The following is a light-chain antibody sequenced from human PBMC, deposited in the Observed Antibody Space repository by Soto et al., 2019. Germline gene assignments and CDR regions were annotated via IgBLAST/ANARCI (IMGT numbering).Light chain of an antibody. J-gene: IGLJ1*01. Sequence: QSVLTQPASVSGSPGQSITISCTGTSSDVGSYNYVSWYQQHPGKAPNLMIYEVSDRPSGISSRFSGSKSGNTASLTISGLQTEDEADYYCSSYTSSSILFGTGTKLTVL. CDR1: SSDVGSYNY. CDR3: SSYTSSSIL. CDR2: EVS. V-gene: IGLV2-14*01.